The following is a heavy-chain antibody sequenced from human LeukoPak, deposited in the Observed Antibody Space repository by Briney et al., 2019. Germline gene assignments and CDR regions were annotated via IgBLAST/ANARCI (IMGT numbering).Heavy chain of an antibody. V-gene: IGHV3-48*03. CDR1: GFTFSSYE. J-gene: IGHJ6*02. D-gene: IGHD3-9*01. CDR2: ISSSGSTI. CDR3: AKDMAYDILTGSMGGMDV. Sequence: PGGSLRLSCAASGFTFSSYEMNWVRQAPGKGLERVSYISSSGSTIYYADAVKGRFTISRDIAKNSLYLQMNSLRAEDTALYYCAKDMAYDILTGSMGGMDVWGQGTTVTVSS.